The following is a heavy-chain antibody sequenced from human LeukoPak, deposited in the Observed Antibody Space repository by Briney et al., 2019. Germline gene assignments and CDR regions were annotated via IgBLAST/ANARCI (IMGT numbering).Heavy chain of an antibody. D-gene: IGHD4-17*01. V-gene: IGHV3-11*01. CDR1: GFTFSDYY. CDR3: ARDPTGDPHYYYYGMDI. CDR2: ISSSGSTI. J-gene: IGHJ6*02. Sequence: GGSLRLSCAASGFTFSDYYMSGIRQAPGKGLEWVSYISSSGSTIYYADSVKGRFTVSRDNDKTSLYLQINSLRAEDTAVYYCARDPTGDPHYYYYGMDIWGQGTTVTVSS.